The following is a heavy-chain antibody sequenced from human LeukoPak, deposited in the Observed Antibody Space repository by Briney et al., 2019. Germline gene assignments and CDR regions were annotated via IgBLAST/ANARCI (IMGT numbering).Heavy chain of an antibody. D-gene: IGHD6-13*01. CDR1: GFTFGDYA. V-gene: IGHV3-49*04. CDR3: TRYSWYYFDY. Sequence: SGGSLRLSCTASGFTFGDYAMSWVRQAPGKGLEWVGFIRSKAYGGTTEYAASVKGRFTISRDDSKSIAYLQMNSLKTEDTAVYYCTRYSWYYFDYWGQATLVTVSS. J-gene: IGHJ4*02. CDR2: IRSKAYGGTT.